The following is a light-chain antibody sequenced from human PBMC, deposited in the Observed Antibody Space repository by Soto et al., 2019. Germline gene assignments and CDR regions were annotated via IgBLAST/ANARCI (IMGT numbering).Light chain of an antibody. CDR2: AAS. Sequence: EIQMTQSPSSLSASVGDRVTITCRASQSISSYLNWYQQKPGKAPKPLIYAASSLQSGVPSRFSGSGSGTDFTLTISSLQPEDFATYYCQQSYSTLLTFGGGTKV. J-gene: IGKJ4*01. CDR1: QSISSY. CDR3: QQSYSTLLT. V-gene: IGKV1-39*01.